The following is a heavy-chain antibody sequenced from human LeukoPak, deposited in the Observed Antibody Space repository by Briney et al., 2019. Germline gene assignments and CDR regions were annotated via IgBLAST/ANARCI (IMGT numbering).Heavy chain of an antibody. CDR2: IYSGGST. Sequence: PGGSLRLSCAASGFTVSTNYMSWVRQAPGKWLEWVSVIYSGGSTYYADSVKGRFTISRDNSKNTLYLQMNSLRAEDTAVYYCARAPALEQDYWGQGTLVTVSS. D-gene: IGHD1/OR15-1a*01. CDR1: GFTVSTNY. J-gene: IGHJ4*02. V-gene: IGHV3-53*01. CDR3: ARAPALEQDY.